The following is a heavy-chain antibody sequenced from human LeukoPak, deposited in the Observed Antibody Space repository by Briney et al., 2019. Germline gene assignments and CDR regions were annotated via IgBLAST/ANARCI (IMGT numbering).Heavy chain of an antibody. J-gene: IGHJ4*02. CDR1: GYTFTPYS. CDR3: ARENPEIVWSFDY. CDR2: IIPVSGTT. V-gene: IGHV1-69*05. Sequence: SVKVSCKASGYTFTPYSINWVRQAPGQGLEWLGNIIPVSGTTDCARKFQGRVTITTDESTRATYLELNSLRSDDTAVYYCARENPEIVWSFDYWGQGTLVTVSS. D-gene: IGHD3-10*01.